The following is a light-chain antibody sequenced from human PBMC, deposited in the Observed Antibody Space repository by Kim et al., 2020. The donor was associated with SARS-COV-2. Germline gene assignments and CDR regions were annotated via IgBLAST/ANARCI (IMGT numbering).Light chain of an antibody. J-gene: IGLJ2*01. Sequence: SSELTQDPAVSVALGQTARITCQGDSLRSQYAIWYQQKPGQAPVLVIYGKNTRPSGIPDRFSGSSSGNTASLTITGTQAEDEADYYCNSRDSSGDRLSVFGGGTQLTVL. CDR3: NSRDSSGDRLSV. CDR1: SLRSQY. CDR2: GKN. V-gene: IGLV3-19*01.